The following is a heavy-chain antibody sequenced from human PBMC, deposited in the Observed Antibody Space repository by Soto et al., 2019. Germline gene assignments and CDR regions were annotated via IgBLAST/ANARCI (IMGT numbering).Heavy chain of an antibody. D-gene: IGHD6-19*01. J-gene: IGHJ4*02. CDR1: GFTFDDYA. CDR3: AKAPYSSGWYYFDY. V-gene: IGHV3-9*01. Sequence: SLRLSCAASGFTFDDYAMHWVRQDPGKGLEWVSGISWNSGSIGYADSVKGRFTISRDNAKNSLYLQMNSLRAEDTALYYCAKAPYSSGWYYFDYWGQGTLVTVSS. CDR2: ISWNSGSI.